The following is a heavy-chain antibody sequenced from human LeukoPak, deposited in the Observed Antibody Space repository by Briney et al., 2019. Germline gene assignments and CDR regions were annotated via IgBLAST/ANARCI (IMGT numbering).Heavy chain of an antibody. CDR2: IYYSGST. CDR3: ARQDSSGYYGIDY. V-gene: IGHV4-39*01. D-gene: IGHD3-22*01. J-gene: IGHJ4*02. CDR1: GGSISGSSYY. Sequence: PSETLSLTCTVSGGSISGSSYYWGWIRQPPGKGLEWIGSIYYSGSTYYNPSLKSRVTISVDTSKNQSSLKLSSVTAADTAVYYCARQDSSGYYGIDYWGQGTLVTVSS.